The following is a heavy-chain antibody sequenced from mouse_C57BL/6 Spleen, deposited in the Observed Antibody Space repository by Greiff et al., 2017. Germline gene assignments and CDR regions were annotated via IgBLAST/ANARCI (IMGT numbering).Heavy chain of an antibody. Sequence: EVHLVESGPGLVKPSQSLSLTCSVTGYSITSGYYWNWIRQFPGNKLEWMGYISYDGSNNYNPSLKNRISITRDTSKNQFFLKWKSVTTEDTATYYCASHRFFAYWGQGTLVTVSA. CDR3: ASHRFFAY. CDR1: GYSITSGYY. V-gene: IGHV3-6*01. D-gene: IGHD2-14*01. CDR2: ISYDGSN. J-gene: IGHJ3*01.